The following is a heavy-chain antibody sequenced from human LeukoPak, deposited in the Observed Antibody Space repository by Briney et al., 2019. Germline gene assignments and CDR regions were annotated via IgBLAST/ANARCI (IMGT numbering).Heavy chain of an antibody. Sequence: GESLKISCQASGYRFTSHWIGWVRQMPGKGLEWMRIVYPGDSETRYSPSLQGQVTISADTSINTAYLQWTSLRASDTAMYYCARQDPYCGGDCSLFDSWGQGTLVTVSP. D-gene: IGHD2-21*02. CDR1: GYRFTSHW. V-gene: IGHV5-51*01. J-gene: IGHJ4*02. CDR2: VYPGDSET. CDR3: ARQDPYCGGDCSLFDS.